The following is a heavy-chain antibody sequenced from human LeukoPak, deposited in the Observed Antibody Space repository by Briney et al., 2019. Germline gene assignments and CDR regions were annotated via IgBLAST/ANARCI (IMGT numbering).Heavy chain of an antibody. V-gene: IGHV3-21*01. D-gene: IGHD3-3*01. CDR1: GFTFSSYS. J-gene: IGHJ4*02. Sequence: PGGSLRLSCAASGFTFSSYSMNWVRQAPGKGLEWVSSISSSSSYIYYADSVKGRFTISRDNAKNSLYLQMNSLRAEDTAVYYCARDFKGHVLRFLEWPGQGSLFDYWGQGALVTVSS. CDR2: ISSSSSYI. CDR3: ARDFKGHVLRFLEWPGQGSLFDY.